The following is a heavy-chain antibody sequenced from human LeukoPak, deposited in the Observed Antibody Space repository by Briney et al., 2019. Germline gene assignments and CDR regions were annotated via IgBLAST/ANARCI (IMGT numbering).Heavy chain of an antibody. V-gene: IGHV1-46*01. D-gene: IGHD6-6*01. CDR3: ARDREYSSSLSSLYYMDV. CDR2: INPSGGST. CDR1: EYTFTSYY. J-gene: IGHJ6*03. Sequence: ASVKVSCKASEYTFTSYYMHWVRQAPGQGLEWMGIINPSGGSTSYAQKFQGRVTMTRDTSTSTVYMELSSLRSEDTAVYYCARDREYSSSLSSLYYMDVWGKGTTVTVSS.